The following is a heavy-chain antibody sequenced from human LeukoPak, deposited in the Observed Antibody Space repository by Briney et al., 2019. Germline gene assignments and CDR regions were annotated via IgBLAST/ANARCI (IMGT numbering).Heavy chain of an antibody. Sequence: PSETLSLTCTVSGGSISSSSYYWGWIRQPPGKGLEWIGNNSGRTYYNPSLKSRVTISVDTSKNQFSLKLSSVTVTDTAVYYCARGVSMIVVVIHDWYFDLWGRSTLVTVSS. V-gene: IGHV4-39*01. CDR2: NSGRT. D-gene: IGHD3-22*01. CDR1: GGSISSSSYY. CDR3: ARGVSMIVVVIHDWYFDL. J-gene: IGHJ2*01.